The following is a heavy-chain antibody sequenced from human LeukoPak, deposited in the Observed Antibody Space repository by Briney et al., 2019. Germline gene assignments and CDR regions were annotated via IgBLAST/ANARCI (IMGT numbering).Heavy chain of an antibody. V-gene: IGHV3-53*01. Sequence: PGGSLRLSCAASGFTVSSNYMSWVRRAPGKGLEWVSVIYSGGSTYYADSVKGRFTISRDNSKNTLYLQMNSLRAEDTAVYYCARYTHSSGFDYWGQGTLVTVSS. J-gene: IGHJ4*02. CDR2: IYSGGST. D-gene: IGHD6-19*01. CDR3: ARYTHSSGFDY. CDR1: GFTVSSNY.